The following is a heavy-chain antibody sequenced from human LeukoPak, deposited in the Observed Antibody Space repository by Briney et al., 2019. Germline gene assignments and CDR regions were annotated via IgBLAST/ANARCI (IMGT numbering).Heavy chain of an antibody. CDR1: GFTFSSYS. D-gene: IGHD6-19*01. Sequence: GGSLRLSCAASGFTFSSYSMNWVRQAPGKGLEWVSYISSRSSTIYYADSVKGRFTISRDNAKNSLYLQMNSLRAEDTAVYYCARGRAVAGTDYWGQGTLVTVSS. J-gene: IGHJ4*02. V-gene: IGHV3-48*04. CDR3: ARGRAVAGTDY. CDR2: ISSRSSTI.